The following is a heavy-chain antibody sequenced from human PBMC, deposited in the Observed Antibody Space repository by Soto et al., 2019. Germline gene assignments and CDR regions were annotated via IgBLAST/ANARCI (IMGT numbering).Heavy chain of an antibody. D-gene: IGHD3-22*01. CDR3: ASLRGYYDSVAGAFDI. CDR2: IYYSGST. V-gene: IGHV4-31*03. CDR1: GGSISSGGYY. J-gene: IGHJ3*02. Sequence: QVPLQESGPGLVKPSQTLSLTCTVSGGSISSGGYYWSWIRQHPGKGLEWIGYIYYSGSTYYNPSLKSRVTISVDTSKNQFSLKLSSVTAADTAVYYCASLRGYYDSVAGAFDIWGQGTMVTVSS.